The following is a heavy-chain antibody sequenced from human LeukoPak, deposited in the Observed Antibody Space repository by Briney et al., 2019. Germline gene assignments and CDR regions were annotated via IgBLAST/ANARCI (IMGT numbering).Heavy chain of an antibody. Sequence: TSETLSLTCTVSGGSISSSSYYWGWIRQPPGKGLEWIGSIYYSGSTYYNPSLKSRVTISVDTSKNQFSLKLSSVTAADTAVYYCARHEAFTYYYDSSGPYYFDYWGQGTLVTVSS. D-gene: IGHD3-22*01. V-gene: IGHV4-39*01. CDR2: IYYSGST. CDR1: GGSISSSSYY. J-gene: IGHJ4*02. CDR3: ARHEAFTYYYDSSGPYYFDY.